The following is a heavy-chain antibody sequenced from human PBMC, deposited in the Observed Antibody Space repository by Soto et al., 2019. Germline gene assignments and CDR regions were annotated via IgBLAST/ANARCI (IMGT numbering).Heavy chain of an antibody. J-gene: IGHJ4*02. Sequence: EVQLLESGGDLVQPGGSLRLSCAASGFTFPTYAMTWVRRAPGKGLEWVSTITHSSDGSYYADSVMGRFTISRDNSKNTLYLQMSGLRAEDTALYYCARGGPRDGYRDLDYWGQGTQVTVSS. D-gene: IGHD5-18*01. CDR2: ITHSSDGS. CDR1: GFTFPTYA. V-gene: IGHV3-23*01. CDR3: ARGGPRDGYRDLDY.